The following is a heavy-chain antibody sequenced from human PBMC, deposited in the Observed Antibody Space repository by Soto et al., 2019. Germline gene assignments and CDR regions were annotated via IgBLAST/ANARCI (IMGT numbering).Heavy chain of an antibody. CDR2: INHSGST. V-gene: IGHV4-34*01. Sequence: KPSETLSLTCAVYGGSFSGYYWSWIRQPPGKGLEWIGEINHSGSTNYNPSLKSRVTISVDTSKNQFSLKLSSVTAADTAVYYCARSITIFGVVILSDWFDPWGQGTLVTVSS. J-gene: IGHJ5*02. D-gene: IGHD3-3*01. CDR1: GGSFSGYY. CDR3: ARSITIFGVVILSDWFDP.